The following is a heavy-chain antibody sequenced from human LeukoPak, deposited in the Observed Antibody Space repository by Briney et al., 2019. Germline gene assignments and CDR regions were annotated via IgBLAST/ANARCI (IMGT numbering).Heavy chain of an antibody. CDR1: GFTFSSYA. D-gene: IGHD2-8*02. V-gene: IGHV3-23*01. CDR3: AKDLLRHPRGGVAFDI. Sequence: GGSLRLSCAASGFTFSSYAMSWVRQAPGKGLEWVSAISGSGGSTYYADSVKGRFTISRDNSKNTLYLQMNSLRAEDTAVYYCAKDLLRHPRGGVAFDIWGQGTMVTVSS. J-gene: IGHJ3*02. CDR2: ISGSGGST.